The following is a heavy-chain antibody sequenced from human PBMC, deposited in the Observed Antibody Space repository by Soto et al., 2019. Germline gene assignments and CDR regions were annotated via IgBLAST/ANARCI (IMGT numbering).Heavy chain of an antibody. CDR1: GGSISSGDYY. D-gene: IGHD4-17*01. CDR2: IYYSGST. V-gene: IGHV4-30-4*01. CDR3: ARVSYGDPIDY. J-gene: IGHJ4*02. Sequence: QVQLQESGPGLVKPSQTLSLTCTVSGGSISSGDYYWSWIRHPPGKGLEWIGYIYYSGSTYYNPSLMSRVTISVDTYKDQFSLKLSSVTAADTAVYYCARVSYGDPIDYWGQGTLVTVSS.